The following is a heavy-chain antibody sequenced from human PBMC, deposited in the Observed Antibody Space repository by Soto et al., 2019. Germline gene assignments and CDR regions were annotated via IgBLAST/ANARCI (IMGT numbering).Heavy chain of an antibody. CDR3: ARGSHIVVVPAAKITVTTLPAYYYYGMDV. Sequence: GASVKVSCKASGGTFSSYAISWVRQAPGQGLEWMGGIIPIFGTANYAQKFQGRVTITADESTSTAYMELSSLRSEDTAVYYCARGSHIVVVPAAKITVTTLPAYYYYGMDVWGQGTTVTV. D-gene: IGHD2-2*01. CDR1: GGTFSSYA. CDR2: IIPIFGTA. J-gene: IGHJ6*02. V-gene: IGHV1-69*13.